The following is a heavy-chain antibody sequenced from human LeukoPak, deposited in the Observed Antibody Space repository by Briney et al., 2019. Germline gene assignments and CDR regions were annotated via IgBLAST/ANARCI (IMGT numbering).Heavy chain of an antibody. D-gene: IGHD6-19*01. CDR2: INAGNGNT. CDR1: GYTFTSYA. CDR3: ARVESWTVAYDY. J-gene: IGHJ4*02. V-gene: IGHV1-3*01. Sequence: ASVKVSCKASGYTFTSYAMHWVRQAPGQRLEWMGWINAGNGNTKYSQKFQGRVTITRDTSASTAYMELSSLRSEDTAVYYCARVESWTVAYDYWGQGTLVTVSS.